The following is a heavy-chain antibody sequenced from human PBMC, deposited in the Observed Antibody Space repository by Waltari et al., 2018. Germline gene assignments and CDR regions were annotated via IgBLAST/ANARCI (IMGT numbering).Heavy chain of an antibody. CDR3: ARDSGVIWA. Sequence: QVPLLESGPGLVKPSETLSPTCSVPDSIRNYSWSWVRRPAGKGLEWIGRIYASGIINYNPSLKSRVTLSLDTSKNQFSLNLSSVTAADTAVYYCARDSGVIWAWGQGTLVTVSS. J-gene: IGHJ5*02. CDR1: DSIRNYS. V-gene: IGHV4-4*07. D-gene: IGHD3-10*01. CDR2: IYASGII.